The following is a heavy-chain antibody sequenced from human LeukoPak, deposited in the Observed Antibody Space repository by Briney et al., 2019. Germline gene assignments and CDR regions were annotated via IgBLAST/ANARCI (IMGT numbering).Heavy chain of an antibody. Sequence: GGSLRLSCAASGFTFSSYAMHWVRQAPGKGLEWVAVISYDGSNKYYADSVKGRFTISRDNSKNTLYLQMNSLRAEDTAVYYCARGVGEDIVVVPAARGAFDIWGQGTMVTVSS. CDR2: ISYDGSNK. J-gene: IGHJ3*02. CDR3: ARGVGEDIVVVPAARGAFDI. CDR1: GFTFSSYA. V-gene: IGHV3-30-3*01. D-gene: IGHD2-2*01.